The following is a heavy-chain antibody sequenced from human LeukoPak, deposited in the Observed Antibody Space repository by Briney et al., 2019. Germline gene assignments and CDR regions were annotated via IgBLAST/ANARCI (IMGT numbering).Heavy chain of an antibody. Sequence: PGGSLRLSCAASGFTFTSYWMHWVRQAPGKGLEWVSVMYSGGATHYGNSVQGRFTISRDNSKNTLYLQMNNLRAEDTAVYYCARGVSSGSNVDPFDFWGQGTPVIVSS. CDR2: MYSGGAT. V-gene: IGHV3-53*01. D-gene: IGHD3-22*01. CDR1: GFTFTSYW. CDR3: ARGVSSGSNVDPFDF. J-gene: IGHJ4*02.